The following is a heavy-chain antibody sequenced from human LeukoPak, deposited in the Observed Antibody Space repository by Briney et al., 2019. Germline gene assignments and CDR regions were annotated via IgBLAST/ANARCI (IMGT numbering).Heavy chain of an antibody. CDR1: GFTFSSYA. Sequence: PGGSLRLSCAASGFTFSSYAMSWVRQAPGKGLEWLSAISGGGGSTYYADSVKGRFTISRDNSKNTLYLQMNSLRAEDTAVYYCAKGEVRVPPRKGNYFDYWGQGTLVTVSS. V-gene: IGHV3-23*01. D-gene: IGHD3-16*01. CDR2: ISGGGGST. CDR3: AKGEVRVPPRKGNYFDY. J-gene: IGHJ4*02.